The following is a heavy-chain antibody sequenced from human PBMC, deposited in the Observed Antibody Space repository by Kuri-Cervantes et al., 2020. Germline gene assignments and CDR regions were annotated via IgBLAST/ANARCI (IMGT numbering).Heavy chain of an antibody. CDR1: GYSISSGYY. D-gene: IGHD3-22*01. V-gene: IGHV4-38-2*01. Sequence: SQTLSLTCAVSGYSISSGYYWGWIRQPPGKGLEWIGSIYHSGSTYYNPSLKSRVTISVDTSKNQFSLKLSSVTAADTAVYYCGRHGRSGYYYAAFDMWGQGTMVTVSS. J-gene: IGHJ3*02. CDR3: GRHGRSGYYYAAFDM. CDR2: IYHSGST.